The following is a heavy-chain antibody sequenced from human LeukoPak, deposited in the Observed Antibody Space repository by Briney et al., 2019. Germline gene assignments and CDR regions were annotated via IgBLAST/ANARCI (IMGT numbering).Heavy chain of an antibody. V-gene: IGHV4-59*12. D-gene: IGHD3-10*01. Sequence: PSETLSLTCTVSGGSISSYYWSWIRQPPGKGLEWIGYIYYSGSTNYNPSLKSRVTISVDTSKNQFSLKLSSVTAADTAVYYCARRGAAGFDYWGQGTLVTVSS. J-gene: IGHJ4*02. CDR2: IYYSGST. CDR3: ARRGAAGFDY. CDR1: GGSISSYY.